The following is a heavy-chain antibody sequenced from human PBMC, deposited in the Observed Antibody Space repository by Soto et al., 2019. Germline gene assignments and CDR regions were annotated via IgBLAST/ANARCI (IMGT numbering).Heavy chain of an antibody. Sequence: QVQLVQSGAEVKKPGSSVKVSCKASGGTFSSYAISWVRQTPGQGLEWMGGIIPIFGTANYAQKFQGRVTITADKSTSTAYMELSSLRSEDTAVYYCAREGIVLVPAINYFDYWGQGTLVTVSS. CDR2: IIPIFGTA. J-gene: IGHJ4*02. CDR1: GGTFSSYA. V-gene: IGHV1-69*14. D-gene: IGHD2-2*01. CDR3: AREGIVLVPAINYFDY.